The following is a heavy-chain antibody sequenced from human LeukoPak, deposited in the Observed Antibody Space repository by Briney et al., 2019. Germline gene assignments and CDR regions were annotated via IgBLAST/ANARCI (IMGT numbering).Heavy chain of an antibody. Sequence: ASVKVSCKGSGYTFTCYYMHWVREGPGQGLGWVGGINPNSGGTNYAQKFQGRVTMTRDTSISTAYMELSRLRSDDTAVYYCARVGQWLPHNWFDPWGQGTLVTVSS. D-gene: IGHD6-19*01. J-gene: IGHJ5*02. V-gene: IGHV1-2*02. CDR2: INPNSGGT. CDR3: ARVGQWLPHNWFDP. CDR1: GYTFTCYY.